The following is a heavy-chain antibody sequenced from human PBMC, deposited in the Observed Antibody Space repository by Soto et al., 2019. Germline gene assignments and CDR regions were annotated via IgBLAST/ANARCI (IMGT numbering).Heavy chain of an antibody. CDR2: IRNKADNYAT. D-gene: IGHD2-21*01. Sequence: EVHLVESGGGLVQPGGSLRLSCAASGFTFSGSAMHWVRQASGKGLEWVGRIRNKADNYATAYTASVKGRFIISRDDSKNTAYLEMNSLQTEDTALYYCTRIAPSDNMDVWGQGTTVTVSS. CDR3: TRIAPSDNMDV. J-gene: IGHJ6*02. V-gene: IGHV3-73*02. CDR1: GFTFSGSA.